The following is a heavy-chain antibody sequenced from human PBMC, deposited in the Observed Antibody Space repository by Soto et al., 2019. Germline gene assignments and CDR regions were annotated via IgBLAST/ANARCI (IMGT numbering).Heavy chain of an antibody. Sequence: GGSLRRSCAACGFTFSSYSMNWVRQAPGKGLEWVSSISSSSSYIYYADSVKGRFTISRDNAKNSLYLQTNSLRAEDTAVYYSARDTCPFMYYDFCFHWGQGTL. CDR2: ISSSSSYI. V-gene: IGHV3-21*01. CDR3: ARDTCPFMYYDFCFH. J-gene: IGHJ4*01. D-gene: IGHD3-3*01. CDR1: GFTFSSYS.